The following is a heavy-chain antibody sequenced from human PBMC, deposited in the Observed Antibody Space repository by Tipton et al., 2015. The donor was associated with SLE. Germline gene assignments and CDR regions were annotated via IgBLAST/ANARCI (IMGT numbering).Heavy chain of an antibody. CDR1: GGSFSGYY. CDR2: IYYSGST. Sequence: TLSLTCAVYGGSFSGYYWSWIRQPPGKGLEWIGSIYYSGSTYYNPSLKSRVTISVDTSKNQFSLKLSSVTAADTAVYYCARHGLTMVVTLDYWGQGTLVTVSS. J-gene: IGHJ4*02. V-gene: IGHV4-34*01. D-gene: IGHD4-23*01. CDR3: ARHGLTMVVTLDY.